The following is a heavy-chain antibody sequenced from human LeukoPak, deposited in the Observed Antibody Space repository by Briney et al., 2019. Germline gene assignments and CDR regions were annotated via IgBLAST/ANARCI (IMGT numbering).Heavy chain of an antibody. CDR3: AKGPNRGGGDY. CDR1: GFTFSSYS. D-gene: IGHD3-10*01. V-gene: IGHV3-48*01. J-gene: IGHJ4*02. CDR2: ISSSSSTI. Sequence: GGSLRLSCAASGFTFSSYSMNWVRQAPGKGLEWVSYISSSSSTIYYADSVKGRFTISRDNAKNSLYLQMNSLRAEDTAVYYCAKGPNRGGGDYWGQGTLVTVSS.